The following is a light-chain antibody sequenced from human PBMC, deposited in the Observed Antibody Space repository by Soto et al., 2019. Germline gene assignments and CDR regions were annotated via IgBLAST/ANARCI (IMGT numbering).Light chain of an antibody. CDR1: SSDVGSYNL. CDR3: CSYAGSSTSYV. CDR2: EAS. Sequence: QSALTQPASVSGSPGQSITISCTGTSSDVGSYNLVSWYQQHPGKAPKLMIYEASTRPSGVSNRFSGSKSGNTASLTISGLQSEDEADYYCCSYAGSSTSYVFGTGTKLTVL. V-gene: IGLV2-23*01. J-gene: IGLJ1*01.